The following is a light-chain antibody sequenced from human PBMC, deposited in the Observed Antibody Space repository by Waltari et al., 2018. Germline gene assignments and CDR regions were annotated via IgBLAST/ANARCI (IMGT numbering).Light chain of an antibody. J-gene: IGLJ2*01. CDR3: NSRDSSGNHLRV. V-gene: IGLV3-19*01. Sequence: SSELTQDPAVSVALGQTVRITCQGDSLRSYYASWYQQTPGQAPVLVIYGKNNRPSGIPDRFSGSSSGNTASLTITGAQAEDEADYYCNSRDSSGNHLRVFGGGTKLTVL. CDR2: GKN. CDR1: SLRSYY.